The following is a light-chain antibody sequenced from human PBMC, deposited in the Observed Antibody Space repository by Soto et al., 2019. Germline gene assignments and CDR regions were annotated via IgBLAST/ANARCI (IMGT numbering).Light chain of an antibody. J-gene: IGKJ1*01. CDR1: QNIGGT. Sequence: EIVMTQSPATLSVSPGETATLSCRASQNIGGTLAWYQQKPGQAPRLLFYGASNRATGIPDRFSGSGSGTDFTLTISRLEPEDFAVYYCQQYGSSGTFGQGTKVDI. CDR2: GAS. CDR3: QQYGSSGT. V-gene: IGKV3-20*01.